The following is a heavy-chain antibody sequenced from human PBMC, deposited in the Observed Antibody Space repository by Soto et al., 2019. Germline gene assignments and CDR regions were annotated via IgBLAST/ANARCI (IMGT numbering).Heavy chain of an antibody. CDR2: IYSGGST. Sequence: PGGSLRLCCAASGFTVSSNYMSWVRQAPGKGLEWVSVIYSGGSTYYADSVKGRFTISRDNSKNTLYLQMNSLRAEDTAVYYCASSLRFLECFHYYMAVWGKGTTVTVSS. J-gene: IGHJ6*03. V-gene: IGHV3-66*01. CDR3: ASSLRFLECFHYYMAV. CDR1: GFTVSSNY. D-gene: IGHD3-3*01.